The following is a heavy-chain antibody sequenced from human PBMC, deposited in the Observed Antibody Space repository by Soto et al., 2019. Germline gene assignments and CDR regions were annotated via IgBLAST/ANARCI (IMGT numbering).Heavy chain of an antibody. V-gene: IGHV4-59*12. CDR3: ARVIGGFLRWSPPAWFDP. CDR2: IYYSGST. Sequence: SETLSLTCTVSSGSISFYYWSWIRQPPGKGLEWIGYIYYSGSTNYNPSLKSRVTISVDTSKNQFSLKLSSVTAADTAVYYCARVIGGFLRWSPPAWFDPWGQGTLVTVSS. D-gene: IGHD4-17*01. J-gene: IGHJ5*02. CDR1: SGSISFYY.